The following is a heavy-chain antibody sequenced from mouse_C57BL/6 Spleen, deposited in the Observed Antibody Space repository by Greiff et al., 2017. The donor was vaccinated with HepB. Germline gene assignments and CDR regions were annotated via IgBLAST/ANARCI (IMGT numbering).Heavy chain of an antibody. D-gene: IGHD2-3*01. CDR2: IHPNSGST. J-gene: IGHJ3*01. CDR1: GYTFTSYW. CDR3: ARGYDGYYVGAY. V-gene: IGHV1-64*01. Sequence: QVHVKQSGAELVKPGASVKLSCKASGYTFTSYWMHWVKQRPGQGLEWIGMIHPNSGSTNYNEKFKSKATLTVDKSSSTAYMQLSSLTSEDSAVYYCARGYDGYYVGAYWGQGTLVTVSA.